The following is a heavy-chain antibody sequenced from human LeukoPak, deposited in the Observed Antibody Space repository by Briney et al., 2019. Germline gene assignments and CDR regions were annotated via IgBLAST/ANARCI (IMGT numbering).Heavy chain of an antibody. V-gene: IGHV3-30*18. J-gene: IGHJ4*02. CDR3: AKNRSQQLVQYYFDY. CDR2: ISYDGSNK. CDR1: GFTFSSYG. D-gene: IGHD6-13*01. Sequence: GGSLRLSCAASGFTFSSYGMHWVRQAPGKGLEWVAVISYDGSNKYYADSVKGRFTISRDNSKNTLYLQMNSLRAEDTAVYYCAKNRSQQLVQYYFDYWGQGTLVTVSS.